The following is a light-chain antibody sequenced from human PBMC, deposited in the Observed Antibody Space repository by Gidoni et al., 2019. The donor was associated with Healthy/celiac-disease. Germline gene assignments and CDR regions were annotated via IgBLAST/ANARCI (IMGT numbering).Light chain of an antibody. CDR1: SSDVGGYNY. V-gene: IGLV2-14*01. Sequence: QSALTQPASVPGSPGQSITSSCTGTSSDVGGYNYVSWYQQHPGKAPKLMIYDVSNRPSGFSNRFSGSKSGNTASLTISGLQAEDEADYYCSSYTSSSTPWVFGGGTKLTVL. J-gene: IGLJ3*02. CDR2: DVS. CDR3: SSYTSSSTPWV.